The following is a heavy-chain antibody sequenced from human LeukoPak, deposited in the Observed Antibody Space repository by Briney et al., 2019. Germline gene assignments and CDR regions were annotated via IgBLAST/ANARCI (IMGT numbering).Heavy chain of an antibody. J-gene: IGHJ4*02. Sequence: GSLRLSCAASGFTFSSYWMSWVRQPPGKGLEWIGEINHSGSTNYNPSLKSRVTISVDTSKNQFSLKLSSVTAADTAVYYCAGHLRWWDYWGQGTLVTVSS. D-gene: IGHD5/OR15-5a*01. CDR3: AGHLRWWDY. V-gene: IGHV4-34*08. CDR1: GFTFSSYW. CDR2: INHSGST.